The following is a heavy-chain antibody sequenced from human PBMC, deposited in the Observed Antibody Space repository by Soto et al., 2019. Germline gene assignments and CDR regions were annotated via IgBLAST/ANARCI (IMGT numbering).Heavy chain of an antibody. J-gene: IGHJ4*02. CDR3: VRDRGYTGYDLEY. CDR2: INHSSDTI. CDR1: GFPFRTYA. D-gene: IGHD5-12*01. Sequence: EVQLVESGGGLIQPGGSLRVSCAASGFPFRTYAMNWVRQAPGKGLEWVSYINHSSDTIYYADSVKGRFTISRDNAKNSLYLQMNSLRDEETAVYYCVRDRGYTGYDLEYWGQGTLVTVSS. V-gene: IGHV3-48*02.